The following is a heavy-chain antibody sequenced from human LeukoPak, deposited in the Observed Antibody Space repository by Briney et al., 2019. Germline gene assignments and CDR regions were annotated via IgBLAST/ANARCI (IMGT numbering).Heavy chain of an antibody. D-gene: IGHD6-19*01. Sequence: SVKVSCKASGFTFTSSAIQWVRQARGQRLEWIGWIVVGSGNTNYAQKFQERVTITRDMSTTTAYMELSSLTSEDSAVYHCAAGSGWYRFDYWGQGTLVTVSS. CDR1: GFTFTSSA. CDR2: IVVGSGNT. V-gene: IGHV1-58*02. CDR3: AAGSGWYRFDY. J-gene: IGHJ4*02.